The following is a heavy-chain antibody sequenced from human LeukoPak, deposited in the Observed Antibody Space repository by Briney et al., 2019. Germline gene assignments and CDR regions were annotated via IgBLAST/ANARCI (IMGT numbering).Heavy chain of an antibody. CDR2: ISWNSSSI. J-gene: IGHJ6*02. CDR3: AKDSVAGSLDYYYGMDV. D-gene: IGHD6-19*01. CDR1: GFTFDDYA. Sequence: GGSLRLSCAASGFTFDDYAMHWVRQAPGKGLEWVSGISWNSSSIGYADSVKGRFTISRDNAKNSLYLQMNSLRAEDTALYYCAKDSVAGSLDYYYGMDVWGQGTTVTVSS. V-gene: IGHV3-9*01.